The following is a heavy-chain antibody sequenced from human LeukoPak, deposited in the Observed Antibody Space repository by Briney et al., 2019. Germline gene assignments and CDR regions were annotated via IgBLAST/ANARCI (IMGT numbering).Heavy chain of an antibody. CDR3: ARGGSIAARPIDY. Sequence: GGSLRLSCAASGFTVSSNYMTWVRQAPGKGLEWVSYISSSSSTIYYADSVKGRFTISRDNAKNTLFLQMGSLRAEDMAVYYCARGGSIAARPIDYWGQGTLVTVSS. J-gene: IGHJ4*02. CDR1: GFTVSSNY. V-gene: IGHV3-48*01. D-gene: IGHD6-6*01. CDR2: ISSSSSTI.